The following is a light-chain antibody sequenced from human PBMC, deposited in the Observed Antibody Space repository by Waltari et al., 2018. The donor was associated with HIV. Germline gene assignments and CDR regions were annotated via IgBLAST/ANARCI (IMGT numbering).Light chain of an antibody. V-gene: IGLV2-14*01. CDR1: SSDLTYYNS. CDR2: DVS. CDR3: TSYISSSTPV. J-gene: IGLJ3*02. Sequence: QSALTQPASVSGSPGQSITISCTGTSSDLTYYNSVSWYQHHPGKAPKVIIYDVSNRPSGVSHRFSGSKSVHTASLTISGLQADDEADYFCTSYISSSTPVFGGGTKLTVL.